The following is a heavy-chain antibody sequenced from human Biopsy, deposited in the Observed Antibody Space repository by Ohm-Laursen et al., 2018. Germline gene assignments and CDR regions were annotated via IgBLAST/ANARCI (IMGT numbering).Heavy chain of an antibody. D-gene: IGHD3-22*01. CDR2: IYSSGGT. V-gene: IGHV4-59*01. J-gene: IGHJ2*01. Sequence: TLSLTCTVSGDSISSYYWSWIRQPPGKGLEWIGYIYSSGGTDYNPSLQSRVTISVDTSKNHFSLRLRSVTPADTAIYYCARDRGYYSDRTVPGYFDLWGRGTLVTVSS. CDR1: GDSISSYY. CDR3: ARDRGYYSDRTVPGYFDL.